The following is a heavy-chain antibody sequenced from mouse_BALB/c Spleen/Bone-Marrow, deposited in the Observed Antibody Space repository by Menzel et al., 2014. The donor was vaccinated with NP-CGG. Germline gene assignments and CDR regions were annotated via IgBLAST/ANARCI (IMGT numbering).Heavy chain of an antibody. J-gene: IGHJ4*01. V-gene: IGHV1-14*01. CDR1: GYTFTSYV. Sequence: VQLQQSGPELVKPGASVKMSCRASGYTFTSYVMHWVKQKPGQGLEWIGYINPYNDGTKYNEKFKGKATLTSDKSSSTAYMELSSLTSEDSAVYYCARGGYGNVYYAMDYWGQGTSVTVSS. CDR2: INPYNDGT. CDR3: ARGGYGNVYYAMDY. D-gene: IGHD2-10*02.